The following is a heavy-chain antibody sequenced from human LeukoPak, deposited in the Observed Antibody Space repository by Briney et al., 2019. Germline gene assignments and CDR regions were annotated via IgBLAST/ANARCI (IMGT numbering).Heavy chain of an antibody. J-gene: IGHJ6*02. CDR2: IYTSGST. CDR1: GGSISSGSYY. Sequence: SQTLSPTCTVSGGSISSGSYYWSWIRQPAGKGLEWIGRIYTSGSTNYNPSLKSRVTISVDTSKNQFSLKLSSVTAADTAVYYCAREPRDYGMDVWGQGTTVTVSS. V-gene: IGHV4-61*02. CDR3: AREPRDYGMDV.